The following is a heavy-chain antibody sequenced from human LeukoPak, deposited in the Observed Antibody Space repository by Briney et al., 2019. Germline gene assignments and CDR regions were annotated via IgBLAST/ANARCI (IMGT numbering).Heavy chain of an antibody. D-gene: IGHD3-10*01. CDR2: INHSGST. Sequence: SETLSLTCAGYGGSFSGYYWSWIRQPPGKGLELIGEINHSGSTNYNPSLQSRVTISVDTSKNQFSLKLSSVTAADTAVYYCARGPYGSGTLRSRNWFDPWGQGTLVTVSS. CDR1: GGSFSGYY. J-gene: IGHJ5*02. V-gene: IGHV4-34*01. CDR3: ARGPYGSGTLRSRNWFDP.